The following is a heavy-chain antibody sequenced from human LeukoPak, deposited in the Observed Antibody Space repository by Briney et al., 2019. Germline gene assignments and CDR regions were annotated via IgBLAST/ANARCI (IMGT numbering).Heavy chain of an antibody. CDR3: ARDTGWGYYGSGSYPRYDY. V-gene: IGHV3-48*04. CDR1: GFTFSSYS. CDR2: ISSSSSTI. J-gene: IGHJ4*02. D-gene: IGHD3-10*01. Sequence: GGSLRLSCAASGFTFSSYSMNWVSQAPGKGLEWVSYISSSSSTIYYADSVKGRFTISRDNAKNSLYLQMNSLRAEDTAVYYCARDTGWGYYGSGSYPRYDYWGQGTLVTVSS.